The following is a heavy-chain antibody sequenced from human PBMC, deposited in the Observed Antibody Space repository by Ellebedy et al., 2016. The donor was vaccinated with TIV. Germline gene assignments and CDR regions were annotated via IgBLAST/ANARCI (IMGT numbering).Heavy chain of an antibody. Sequence: SVKVSCXASGGIFSSYAISWVRQAPGQGLEWMGGIIPIFGTANYAQKFQGRVTITADESTSTAYMELSRLRSDDTAVYYCARGGRAVTTFRNYYGMDVWGQGTTVTVSS. D-gene: IGHD4-17*01. V-gene: IGHV1-69*13. CDR3: ARGGRAVTTFRNYYGMDV. J-gene: IGHJ6*02. CDR1: GGIFSSYA. CDR2: IIPIFGTA.